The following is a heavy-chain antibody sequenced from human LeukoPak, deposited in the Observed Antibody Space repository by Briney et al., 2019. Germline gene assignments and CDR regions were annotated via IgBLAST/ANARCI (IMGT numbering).Heavy chain of an antibody. J-gene: IGHJ4*02. Sequence: SETLSLTCTVSGGSISSYYWSWIRQPAGKGLEWIGRIYTSGSTNYNPSLKSRVTMSVDTSKNQFSLKLSSVTAADTAVYYCARDHYSELSSYFDCWGQGTLVTVSS. D-gene: IGHD2-15*01. CDR3: ARDHYSELSSYFDC. CDR1: GGSISSYY. CDR2: IYTSGST. V-gene: IGHV4-4*07.